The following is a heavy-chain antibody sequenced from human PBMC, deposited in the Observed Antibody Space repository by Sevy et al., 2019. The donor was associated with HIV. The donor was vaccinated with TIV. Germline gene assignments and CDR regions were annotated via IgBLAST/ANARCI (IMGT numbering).Heavy chain of an antibody. D-gene: IGHD3-16*02. CDR1: GGSIINYY. CDR3: ARGPPFRGDYVWGSYLQYHEFAMDE. CDR2: ISSRGDT. Sequence: SETLSLTCTVSGGSIINYYWSWLRQPAGKGLEWIGRISSRGDTHYNPSIKSRVTLSVDTSKNECYLSLTSVTAADTAIYYWARGPPFRGDYVWGSYLQYHEFAMDEWGQGTTVTVSS. J-gene: IGHJ6*02. V-gene: IGHV4-4*07.